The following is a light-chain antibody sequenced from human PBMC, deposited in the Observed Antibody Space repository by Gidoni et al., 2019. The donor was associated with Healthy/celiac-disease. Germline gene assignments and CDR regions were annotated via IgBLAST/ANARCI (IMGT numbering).Light chain of an antibody. J-gene: IGKJ1*01. V-gene: IGKV1-5*03. Sequence: DIQMTQSPPTLSAFVGDRVTITCRASQSISSWLAWYQQKPGKDPKLLISKASTLESGVPSGFIGSGAGTEFALTISSLQPDDFATYYCKQYSSYSWTFGQGTKVEIK. CDR2: KAS. CDR1: QSISSW. CDR3: KQYSSYSWT.